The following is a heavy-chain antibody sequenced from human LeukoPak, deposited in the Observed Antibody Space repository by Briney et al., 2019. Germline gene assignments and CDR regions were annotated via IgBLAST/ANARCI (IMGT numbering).Heavy chain of an antibody. Sequence: GGSLRLSCAASGFTFSSYGMHWVRQAPGKGLEWVAVIWYDGSNKYYADSVKGRFTISRDNSKNTLYLQMDSLRAEDTAVYYCARDPSTIAVAGLDYWGQGTLVTVSS. V-gene: IGHV3-33*01. J-gene: IGHJ4*02. CDR2: IWYDGSNK. CDR1: GFTFSSYG. CDR3: ARDPSTIAVAGLDY. D-gene: IGHD6-19*01.